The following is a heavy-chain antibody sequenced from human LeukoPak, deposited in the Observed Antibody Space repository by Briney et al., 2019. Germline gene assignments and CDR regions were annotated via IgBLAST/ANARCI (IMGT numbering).Heavy chain of an antibody. Sequence: PSETLSLTCTVSGGSISSGGYYWSWIRQHPGKGLEWIGYIYYSGSTYYNPSLKSRVTISVDTSKNQFSLKLSSVTAADTAVYYCARGRDCSSTSCYSGYYYYGMDVWGQGTTVTVSS. CDR1: GGSISSGGYY. CDR3: ARGRDCSSTSCYSGYYYYGMDV. J-gene: IGHJ6*02. V-gene: IGHV4-31*03. CDR2: IYYSGST. D-gene: IGHD2-2*02.